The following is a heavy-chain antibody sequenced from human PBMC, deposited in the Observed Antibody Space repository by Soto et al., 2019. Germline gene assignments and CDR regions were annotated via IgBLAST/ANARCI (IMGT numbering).Heavy chain of an antibody. CDR2: IYYSGST. CDR3: ARVHYDFWSGYYFGLDS. D-gene: IGHD3-3*01. V-gene: IGHV4-59*01. Sequence: ASETLSLTCTVSGGSISSYYWSWIRQPPGKGLEWIGYIYYSGSTNYNPSLKSRVTISVDTSKNQFSLKLSSVTAADTAVYYCARVHYDFWSGYYFGLDSWGQGTLVTVSS. CDR1: GGSISSYY. J-gene: IGHJ5*01.